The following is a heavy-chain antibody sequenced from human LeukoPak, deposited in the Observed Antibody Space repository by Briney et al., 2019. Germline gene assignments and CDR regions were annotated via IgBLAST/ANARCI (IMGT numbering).Heavy chain of an antibody. CDR1: GSTFSTYW. D-gene: IGHD3-10*01. J-gene: IGHJ3*02. Sequence: GVSLRLSCAASGSTFSTYWMTWVRQAPGKGLEWVANIKEDGSEQVYVDSVKGRFTISRDNADNSLYLQMNSLRVEDTAVYFCARDPYQNAYGAFDIWGQGTMVTVSS. CDR2: IKEDGSEQ. V-gene: IGHV3-7*01. CDR3: ARDPYQNAYGAFDI.